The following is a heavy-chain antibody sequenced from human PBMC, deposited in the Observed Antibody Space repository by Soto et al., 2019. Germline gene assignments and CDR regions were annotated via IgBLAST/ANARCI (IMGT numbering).Heavy chain of an antibody. Sequence: QVQLQESGPGLVKPSQTLSLTCTVSGGSVSSADYYWSWIRQHPGKGLEWIGYIYYSGSTYYNPALKSRLTITVDTSKNQFSLNLSSVTAADQAVYYWARDTSGKGYYYHGMDVWGQGITVTVSS. CDR1: GGSVSSADYY. CDR2: IYYSGST. CDR3: ARDTSGKGYYYHGMDV. D-gene: IGHD1-1*01. V-gene: IGHV4-31*03. J-gene: IGHJ6*02.